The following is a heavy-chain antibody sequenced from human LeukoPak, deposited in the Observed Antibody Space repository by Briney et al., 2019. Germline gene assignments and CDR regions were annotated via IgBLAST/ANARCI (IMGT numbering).Heavy chain of an antibody. Sequence: ASVKVSCKASGYTFTGYFIHWVRQAPGQGLEWMGWINPNSGGTNYAQKFQGRVTMTRDTSISTVYMELTRLRSDDTAVHYCARDGGYGDYEDYFDYWGQGTLVTVSS. D-gene: IGHD4-17*01. CDR1: GYTFTGYF. V-gene: IGHV1-2*02. J-gene: IGHJ4*02. CDR2: INPNSGGT. CDR3: ARDGGYGDYEDYFDY.